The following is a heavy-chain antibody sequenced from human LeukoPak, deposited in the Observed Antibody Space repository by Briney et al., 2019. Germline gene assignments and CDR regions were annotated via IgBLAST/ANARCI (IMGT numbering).Heavy chain of an antibody. Sequence: GRSLRLSCAASGFTFDDYAMHWVRQAPGKGLEWLAVISYDGSTKYYADSVKGRFTISRDNSKNTLFLQLNSLRAEDTAVYYCARERIAATGTGWFDPWGQGTLVTVSS. CDR1: GFTFDDYA. J-gene: IGHJ5*02. V-gene: IGHV3-30*04. D-gene: IGHD6-13*01. CDR3: ARERIAATGTGWFDP. CDR2: ISYDGSTK.